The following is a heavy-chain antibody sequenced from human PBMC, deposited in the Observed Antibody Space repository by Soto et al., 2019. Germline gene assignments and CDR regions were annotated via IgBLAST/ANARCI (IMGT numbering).Heavy chain of an antibody. D-gene: IGHD3-16*01. Sequence: QVQLQESGPGLVKPSETLSLTCTVSGGSISNYYWSWIRQPPGKGLEWIGYIYYSGSTNYNPSLASRVTLSVDTAKNQSSLKLRSVTAADTAVYYSARRWGTTFDYWGQGTLVTVSS. J-gene: IGHJ4*02. CDR2: IYYSGST. CDR1: GGSISNYY. V-gene: IGHV4-59*08. CDR3: ARRWGTTFDY.